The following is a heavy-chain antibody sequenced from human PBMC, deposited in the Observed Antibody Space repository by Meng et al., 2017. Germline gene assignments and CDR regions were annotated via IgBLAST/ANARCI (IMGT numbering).Heavy chain of an antibody. CDR2: IYYSGST. V-gene: IGHV4-39*07. Sequence: SETLSLTCTVSGGSISSSSYYWGWIRQPPGKGLEWIGSIYYSGSTYYNPSLKSRVTISVDTSKNQFSLKLSSVTAADTAVYYCARVSCSGGSCYSYYFDYWGQGTLVTVSS. CDR3: ARVSCSGGSCYSYYFDY. CDR1: GGSISSSSYY. D-gene: IGHD2-15*01. J-gene: IGHJ4*02.